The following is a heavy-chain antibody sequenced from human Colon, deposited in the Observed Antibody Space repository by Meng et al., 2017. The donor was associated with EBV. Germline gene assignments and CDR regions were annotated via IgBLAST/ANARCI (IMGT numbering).Heavy chain of an antibody. CDR3: ARERGGVTRDFDS. J-gene: IGHJ4*02. V-gene: IGHV4-39*07. CDR2: IFYSGNT. D-gene: IGHD3-16*01. Sequence: QLPTQASGPGRLKPSETLSLTCSVSGDSITTNGYYWGWIRQSPGKGLEWIGSIFYSGNTYFNPSLKTRVTISVDTSKNQFSLKLSSVTAADTAIYYCARERGGVTRDFDSWGQGALVTVSS. CDR1: GDSITTNGYY.